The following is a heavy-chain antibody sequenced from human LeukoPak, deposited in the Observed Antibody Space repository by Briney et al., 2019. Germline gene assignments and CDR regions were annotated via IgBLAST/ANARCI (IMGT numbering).Heavy chain of an antibody. V-gene: IGHV1-2*02. D-gene: IGHD3-22*01. CDR3: ASLGYDSSGYYYARHLDY. J-gene: IGHJ4*02. Sequence: ASVKVSCKASGYTFTGYYMHWVRQAPGQGLEWMGWINPSTGGTNYAQKFQGRVTITRDTSISTAYMELSRLRSDDTAVYYCASLGYDSSGYYYARHLDYWGQGTLVTVSS. CDR2: INPSTGGT. CDR1: GYTFTGYY.